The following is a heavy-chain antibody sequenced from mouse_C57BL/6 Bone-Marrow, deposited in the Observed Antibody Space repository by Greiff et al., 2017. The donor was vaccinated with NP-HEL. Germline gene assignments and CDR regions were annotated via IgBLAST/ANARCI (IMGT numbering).Heavy chain of an antibody. D-gene: IGHD1-1*01. CDR2: INPNNGGT. V-gene: IGHV1-22*01. Sequence: EVKLLESGPELVKPGASVKMSCKASGYTFTDYNMHWVKQSHGKSLEWIGYINPNNGGTSYNQKFKGKATLTVNKSSSTAYMELRSLTSEDSAVYYCARRNYYGSPYYFDYWGQGTTLTVSS. CDR3: ARRNYYGSPYYFDY. CDR1: GYTFTDYN. J-gene: IGHJ2*01.